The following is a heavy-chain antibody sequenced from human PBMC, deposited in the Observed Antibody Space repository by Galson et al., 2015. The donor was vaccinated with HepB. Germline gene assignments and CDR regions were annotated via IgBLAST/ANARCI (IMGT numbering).Heavy chain of an antibody. Sequence: SLRLSCAASGFTFSSYSMNWVRQAPGKGLEWVSYISSSSSTIYYADSVKGRFTISRDNAKNSLYLQMNSLRAEDTAVYYCARDNRGPWFGELFPAYYYGMDVWGQGTTVTVSS. J-gene: IGHJ6*02. CDR1: GFTFSSYS. CDR2: ISSSSSTI. V-gene: IGHV3-48*04. D-gene: IGHD3-10*01. CDR3: ARDNRGPWFGELFPAYYYGMDV.